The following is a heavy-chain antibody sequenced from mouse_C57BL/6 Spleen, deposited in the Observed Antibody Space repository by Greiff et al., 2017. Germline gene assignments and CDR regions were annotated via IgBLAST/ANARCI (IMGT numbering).Heavy chain of an antibody. D-gene: IGHD4-1*01. CDR2: FYPGSGSI. J-gene: IGHJ2*01. CDR1: GYTFTEYT. V-gene: IGHV1-62-2*01. CDR3: ARHEEELGRFDY. Sequence: QVHVKQSGAELVKPGASVKLSCKASGYTFTEYTIHWVKQRSGQGLEWIGWFYPGSGSIKYNEKFKDKATLTADKSSSTVYMELSRLTSEDSAVYFCARHEEELGRFDYWGQGTTLTVSS.